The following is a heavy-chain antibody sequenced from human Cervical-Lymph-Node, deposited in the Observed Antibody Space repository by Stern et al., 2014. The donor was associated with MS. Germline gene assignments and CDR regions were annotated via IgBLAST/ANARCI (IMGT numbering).Heavy chain of an antibody. D-gene: IGHD3-10*01. CDR2: INPSTGST. Sequence: QVQLVQSGTEVKKSGASVRVSCKASGYTFSIYYMHWVRQAPGQGLEWLGIINPSTGSTTYAQKFQDRDTMTNDTSTSTVYLEMSSLISEDTAVYYCARQNMVRGVTELDFWGQGTLVTVSS. J-gene: IGHJ4*02. CDR1: GYTFSIYY. V-gene: IGHV1-46*01. CDR3: ARQNMVRGVTELDF.